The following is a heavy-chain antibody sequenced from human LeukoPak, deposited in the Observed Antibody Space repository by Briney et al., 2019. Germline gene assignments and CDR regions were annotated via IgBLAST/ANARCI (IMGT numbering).Heavy chain of an antibody. D-gene: IGHD2-2*01. V-gene: IGHV4-31*03. Sequence: SQTLSLTCTVSGGSISSGGYYWRWIRQHPGKGLEWIGYIYYSGSTYYNPSLKSRVTISVDTSKNQFSLKLSSVTAADTAVYYCARGLGYCSSTSCYHWFDPWGQGTLVTVSS. J-gene: IGHJ5*02. CDR3: ARGLGYCSSTSCYHWFDP. CDR1: GGSISSGGYY. CDR2: IYYSGST.